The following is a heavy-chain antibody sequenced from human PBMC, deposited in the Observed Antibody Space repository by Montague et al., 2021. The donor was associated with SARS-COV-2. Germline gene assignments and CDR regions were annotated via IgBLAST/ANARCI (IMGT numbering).Heavy chain of an antibody. D-gene: IGHD3-22*01. CDR2: IYTSGST. CDR3: ARGALFYDSSGYYSDAFDI. V-gene: IGHV4-4*07. J-gene: IGHJ3*02. CDR1: GGSISSYY. Sequence: SETLSLTCTVSGGSISSYYWNWIRQSPGKGLEWIGRIYTSGSTTYDPSLKSRVTMSVDTSKNQFSLTLSSVTAADTAVSYCARGALFYDSSGYYSDAFDIWGQGTMVTVSS.